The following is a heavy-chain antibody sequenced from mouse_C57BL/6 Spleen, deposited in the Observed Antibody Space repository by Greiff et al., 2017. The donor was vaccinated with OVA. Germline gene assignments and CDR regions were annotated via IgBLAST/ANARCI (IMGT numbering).Heavy chain of an antibody. CDR3: SRLVITTRGYFDY. CDR1: GFTFSDAW. Sequence: EVKVEESGGGLVQPGGSMKLSCAASGFTFSDAWMDWVRQSPEKGLAWVAEIRNKANNHATYYAVSVKGRFTISRDDSKSSVYLQMQRLRAVAICIYDCSRLVITTRGYFDYWGQGTTVTGAS. CDR2: IRNKANNHAT. V-gene: IGHV6-6*01. D-gene: IGHD2-4*01. J-gene: IGHJ2*01.